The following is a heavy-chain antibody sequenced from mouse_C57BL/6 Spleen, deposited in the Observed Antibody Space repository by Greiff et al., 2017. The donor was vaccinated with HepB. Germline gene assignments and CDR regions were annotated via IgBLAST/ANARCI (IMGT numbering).Heavy chain of an antibody. D-gene: IGHD2-5*01. CDR2: INPSSGYT. J-gene: IGHJ4*01. V-gene: IGHV1-7*01. Sequence: QVQLQQSGAELAKPGASVKLSCKASGYTFTSYWMHWVKQRPGQGLEWIGYINPSSGYTKYNQKFKDKATLTADKSSSTAYMQLSSLTYEDSAVYYCARSYYSNPHAMDYWGQGTSVTVSS. CDR1: GYTFTSYW. CDR3: ARSYYSNPHAMDY.